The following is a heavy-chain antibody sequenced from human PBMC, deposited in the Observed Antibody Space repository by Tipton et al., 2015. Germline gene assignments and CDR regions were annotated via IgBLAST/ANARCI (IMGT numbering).Heavy chain of an antibody. J-gene: IGHJ6*02. CDR3: ARDPGSYDYGGNGPPYGMDV. D-gene: IGHD4-23*01. Sequence: TLSLTCAVSAYSITSDYYWGWIRQPPGKGLEWIGSISHSGNTYYNPSLKSRVTISVDTSKNQFSLKLSSVTAADTAVYYCARDPGSYDYGGNGPPYGMDVWGQGTTVTVSS. V-gene: IGHV4-38-2*02. CDR2: ISHSGNT. CDR1: AYSITSDYY.